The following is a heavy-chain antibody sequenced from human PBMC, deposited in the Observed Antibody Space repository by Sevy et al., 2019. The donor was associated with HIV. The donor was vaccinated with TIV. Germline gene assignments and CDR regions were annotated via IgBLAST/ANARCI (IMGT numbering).Heavy chain of an antibody. D-gene: IGHD3-10*01. CDR1: GYTFTSYD. V-gene: IGHV1-8*01. Sequence: SVKVSCKASGYTFTSYDINWVRQATGQGLEWMGWMNPNSGNTGYAQKFQGRVTMTRNTSISTAYMELSSLRSEDTAVYYCARGGSLLWFGELLTYDAFDIWGQGTMVTVSS. CDR3: ARGGSLLWFGELLTYDAFDI. J-gene: IGHJ3*02. CDR2: MNPNSGNT.